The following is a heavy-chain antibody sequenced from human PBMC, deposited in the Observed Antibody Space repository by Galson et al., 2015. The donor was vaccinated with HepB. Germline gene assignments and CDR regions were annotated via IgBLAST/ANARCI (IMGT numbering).Heavy chain of an antibody. J-gene: IGHJ2*01. CDR1: GLIVSNNY. CDR2: IYTGGST. V-gene: IGHV3-53*01. Sequence: LRLSCAASGLIVSNNYMTWVRQAPGKGLEWVSVIYTGGSTYYADSVKGRFTISRDHSKNTLYLQMNSLRAEDTAVYYCAKLGYSYGYWYFDLWGRGTLVTVSS. CDR3: AKLGYSYGYWYFDL. D-gene: IGHD5-18*01.